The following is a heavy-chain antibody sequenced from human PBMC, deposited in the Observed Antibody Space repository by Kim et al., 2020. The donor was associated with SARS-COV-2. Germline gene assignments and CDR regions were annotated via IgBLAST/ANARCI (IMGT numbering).Heavy chain of an antibody. J-gene: IGHJ2*01. CDR1: GYSFTSYW. CDR3: ARLAGVAGDDWYVDL. V-gene: IGHV5-51*07. CDR2: IYPGDSDT. Sequence: GESLKISCKGSGYSFTSYWIGRVHQMPGKGLEWVGSIYPGDSDTRLSQSVQGQVTIPTDKSISTAYLQWSSLKASDTGMYYCARLAGVAGDDWYVDLWGRGTLVTVSS. D-gene: IGHD2-21*01.